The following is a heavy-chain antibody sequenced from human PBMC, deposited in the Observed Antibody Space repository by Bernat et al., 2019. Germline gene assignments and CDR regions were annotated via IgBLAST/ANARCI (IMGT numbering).Heavy chain of an antibody. CDR3: ARGPVRFEELLGVASDY. V-gene: IGHV3-7*01. CDR2: IKQDGSEK. D-gene: IGHD3-10*01. Sequence: LSCAASGFTFSNAWMSWVRQAPGKGLEWVANIKQDGSEKYYVDSVKGRFTISRDNAKNSLYLQMNSLRAEDTAVYYCARGPVRFEELLGVASDYWGQGTLVTVSS. J-gene: IGHJ4*02. CDR1: GFTFSNAW.